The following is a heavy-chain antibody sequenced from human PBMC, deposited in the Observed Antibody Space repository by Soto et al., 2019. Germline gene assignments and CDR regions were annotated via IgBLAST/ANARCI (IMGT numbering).Heavy chain of an antibody. CDR2: ISSSSSYM. D-gene: IGHD2-2*01. V-gene: IGHV3-21*01. Sequence: EVQLVESGGGLVKPGGSLRLSCAASGFTFSNYGMNWVRQAPGKGLEWVSSISSSSSYMYYADSVKGRFTISRDNAKNSLYLQMNSLRAEDTAVYYCARDCSSARCYGGHFDYWDQGTLVTVSS. CDR1: GFTFSNYG. J-gene: IGHJ4*02. CDR3: ARDCSSARCYGGHFDY.